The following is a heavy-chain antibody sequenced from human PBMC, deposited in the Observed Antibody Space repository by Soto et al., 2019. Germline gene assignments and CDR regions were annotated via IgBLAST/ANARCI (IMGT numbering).Heavy chain of an antibody. J-gene: IGHJ4*02. CDR2: ISYDGSNK. Sequence: GGSLRLSCAASGFTFSSYAMHWVRQAPGKGLEWVAVISYDGSNKYYADSVKGRFTISRDNSKNTLYLQMNSLRAEDTAVYYCARAQNPRYSSSWPRGDFDYWGQGTLVTVSS. D-gene: IGHD6-13*01. CDR1: GFTFSSYA. V-gene: IGHV3-30-3*01. CDR3: ARAQNPRYSSSWPRGDFDY.